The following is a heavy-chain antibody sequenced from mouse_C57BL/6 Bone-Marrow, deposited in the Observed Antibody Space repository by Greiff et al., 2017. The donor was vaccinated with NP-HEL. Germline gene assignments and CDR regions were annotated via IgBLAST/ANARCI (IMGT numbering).Heavy chain of an antibody. CDR2: IDPSDCYT. V-gene: IGHV1-59*01. Sequence: VQLQQPGAELVRPGTSVKLSCKASGYTFTSYWMHWVKQRPGQGLEWIGVIDPSDCYTNYNQKFKGKATLTVDTSSSTAYMQLSSLTSEDSAVYYCARNITTVVPDYWGQGTTLTVSS. CDR1: GYTFTSYW. J-gene: IGHJ2*01. D-gene: IGHD1-1*01. CDR3: ARNITTVVPDY.